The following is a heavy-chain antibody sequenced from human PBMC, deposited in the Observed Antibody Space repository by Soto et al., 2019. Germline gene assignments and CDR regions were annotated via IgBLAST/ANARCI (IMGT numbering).Heavy chain of an antibody. CDR1: GFSLNTGGVG. Sequence: SGPTLVNPTQPLTLTCTFSGFSLNTGGVGVGWIRQPPGKALEWLALIYWNDDQRYRPSLKSRLTITKDTSRNQVVLTMTTMDPVDTATYYCARPALAAALPYYLFDPWGQGTLVTVSS. D-gene: IGHD6-13*01. V-gene: IGHV2-5*01. J-gene: IGHJ5*02. CDR3: ARPALAAALPYYLFDP. CDR2: IYWNDDQ.